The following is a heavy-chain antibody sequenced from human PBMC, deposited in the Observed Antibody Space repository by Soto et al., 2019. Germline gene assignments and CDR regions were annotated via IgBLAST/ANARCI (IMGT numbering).Heavy chain of an antibody. D-gene: IGHD7-27*01. CDR2: YHPEDGEV. V-gene: IGHV1-24*01. CDR1: GYTLTGLS. CDR3: ARDPPNWGDYYYYGMDV. Sequence: ASVKVSCKVSGYTLTGLSLHWVRQAPGKGLEWMGGYHPEDGEVNYAQKFQGRVTMTTDTSTSTAYMGLRSLRSDDTAVYYCARDPPNWGDYYYYGMDVWGQGTTVTVSS. J-gene: IGHJ6*02.